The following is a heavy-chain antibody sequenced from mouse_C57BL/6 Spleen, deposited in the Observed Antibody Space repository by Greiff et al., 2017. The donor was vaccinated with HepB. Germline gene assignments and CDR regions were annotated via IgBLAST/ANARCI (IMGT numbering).Heavy chain of an antibody. CDR1: GFTFSDYG. CDR2: ISSGSSTI. Sequence: EVQLQESGGGLVKPGGSLKLSCAASGFTFSDYGMHWVRQAPEKGLEWVAYISSGSSTIYYADTVKGRFTISRDNAKNTLFLQMTSLRSEDTAMYYCASGRSDWYFDVWGTGTTVTVSS. CDR3: ASGRSDWYFDV. V-gene: IGHV5-17*01. J-gene: IGHJ1*03. D-gene: IGHD4-1*01.